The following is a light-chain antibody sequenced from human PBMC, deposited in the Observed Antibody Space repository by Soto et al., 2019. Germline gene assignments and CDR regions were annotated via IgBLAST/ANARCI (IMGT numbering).Light chain of an antibody. CDR3: AAWDDSLMVVV. V-gene: IGLV1-44*01. CDR2: SNN. CDR1: SSNIGSNT. Sequence: QAVVTQPPSESGTPGQRVTISCSGSSSNIGSNTVNWYQQLPGTAPKLLIYSNNQRPSGVPDRFSGSKSGTSASLAISGLQSEDEADYYCAAWDDSLMVVVFGGGTKVTVL. J-gene: IGLJ2*01.